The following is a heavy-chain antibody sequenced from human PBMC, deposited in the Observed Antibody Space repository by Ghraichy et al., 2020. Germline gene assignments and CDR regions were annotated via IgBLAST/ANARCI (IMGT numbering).Heavy chain of an antibody. J-gene: IGHJ4*01. CDR1: GFTFSSYS. D-gene: IGHD1-26*01. Sequence: GGSLRLSCAASGFTFSSYSMNWVRQAPGKGLEWVSSISSSSSYIYYADSVKGRFTISRDNAKNSLYLQMNSLRAEDTAVYYCARDLSPSGRYLCFDSWGPGPLLPISS. V-gene: IGHV3-21*01. CDR3: ARDLSPSGRYLCFDS. CDR2: ISSSSSYI.